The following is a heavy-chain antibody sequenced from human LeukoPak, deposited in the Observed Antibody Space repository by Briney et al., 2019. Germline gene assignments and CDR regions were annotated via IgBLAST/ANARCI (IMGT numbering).Heavy chain of an antibody. D-gene: IGHD1-14*01. V-gene: IGHV4-59*08. CDR1: GGSISSYY. J-gene: IGHJ2*01. CDR2: IYYSGST. CDR3: ARVSPGRYFDL. Sequence: SETLSLTCTVSGGSISSYYRSWIRQPPGKGLEWIGYIYYSGSTNYNPSLKSRVTISVDTSKNQFSLKLSSVTAADTAVYYCARVSPGRYFDLWGRGTLVTVSS.